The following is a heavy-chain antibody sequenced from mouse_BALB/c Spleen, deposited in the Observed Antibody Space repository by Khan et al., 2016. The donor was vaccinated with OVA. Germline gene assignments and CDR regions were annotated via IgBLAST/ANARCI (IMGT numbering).Heavy chain of an antibody. CDR2: IWAGGST. Sequence: QVQLKESGPGLVAPSQSLSITCTVSGFSLTTHGVHWVRQPPGKGLEWLGVIWAGGSTNYNSALMSRLSISKDNSKSQVFLKMNSLQTDDTAMYYCARFLHGNLYAIDYWGQGTSVTVSS. J-gene: IGHJ4*01. CDR3: ARFLHGNLYAIDY. V-gene: IGHV2-9*02. D-gene: IGHD2-1*01. CDR1: GFSLTTHG.